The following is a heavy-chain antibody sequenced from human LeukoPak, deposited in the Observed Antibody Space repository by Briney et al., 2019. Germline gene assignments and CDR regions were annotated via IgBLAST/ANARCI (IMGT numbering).Heavy chain of an antibody. D-gene: IGHD3-3*02. CDR2: ISYDGNNK. CDR3: AKDLAFKANWDYYGMDV. V-gene: IGHV3-30*04. Sequence: GGSLRLSCAASGFTFGSYAMYWVRQAPGKGLEWVAVISYDGNNKYYADSVKGRFTISRDNSKNTLYLQMNSLRAEDTAVYYCAKDLAFKANWDYYGMDVWGQGTTVTVSS. CDR1: GFTFGSYA. J-gene: IGHJ6*02.